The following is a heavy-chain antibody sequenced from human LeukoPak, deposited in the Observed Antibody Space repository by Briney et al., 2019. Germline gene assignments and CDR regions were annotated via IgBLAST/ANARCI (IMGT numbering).Heavy chain of an antibody. J-gene: IGHJ1*01. CDR3: ARGFYSSGWYGYFQH. D-gene: IGHD6-19*01. CDR1: GYTFTTYA. V-gene: IGHV1-3*02. Sequence: ASVKVSCKASGYTFTTYAMHWVRQAPGQRLEWVGWSKTGNKNTKYSQEFQGRVTITRDTSTSTVYMELSSLRSEDTAVYYCARGFYSSGWYGYFQHWGQGTLVTVSS. CDR2: SKTGNKNT.